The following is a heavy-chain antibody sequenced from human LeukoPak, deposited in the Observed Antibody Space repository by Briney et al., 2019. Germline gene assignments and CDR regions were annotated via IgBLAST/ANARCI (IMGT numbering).Heavy chain of an antibody. D-gene: IGHD2-2*01. Sequence: GASVKVSCKASGYTFTDYYMHWVRQAPGQGFEWMGWINPNDGDTNSAQTFQGRVTMTRDTSISTAHMEVSRLRSDDTAVYYCARANFLYCSSTTCLFDYWGQGTLVTVSS. CDR2: INPNDGDT. J-gene: IGHJ4*02. V-gene: IGHV1-2*02. CDR3: ARANFLYCSSTTCLFDY. CDR1: GYTFTDYY.